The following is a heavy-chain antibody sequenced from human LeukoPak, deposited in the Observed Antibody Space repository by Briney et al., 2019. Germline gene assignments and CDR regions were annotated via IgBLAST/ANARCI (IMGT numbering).Heavy chain of an antibody. D-gene: IGHD2/OR15-2a*01. CDR3: ARDNFFAFDI. CDR1: IDSIISYY. J-gene: IGHJ3*02. V-gene: IGHV4-59*01. CDR2: IYHSGNT. Sequence: SETLSLTCSVPIDSIISYYWSWIRQPPGKGLEWIGFIYHSGNTNYNPSLKSRVTISVDTSKNQFSLKLSSVTAADTAVYYCARDNFFAFDIWGQGTMVTVSS.